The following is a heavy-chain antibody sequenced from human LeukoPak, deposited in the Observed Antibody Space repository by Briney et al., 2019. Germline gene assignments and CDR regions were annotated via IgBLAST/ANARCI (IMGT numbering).Heavy chain of an antibody. J-gene: IGHJ3*02. Sequence: GESLKISCKGSGYSFTSYWIGLVRQMPGKGLEWMGIIYPGDSDTRYSPSFQGQVTISADKSISTAYLQWSSLKASDTAMYYCARHQPLGTRAFDIWGQGTMVTVSS. V-gene: IGHV5-51*01. CDR3: ARHQPLGTRAFDI. CDR1: GYSFTSYW. D-gene: IGHD2-2*01. CDR2: IYPGDSDT.